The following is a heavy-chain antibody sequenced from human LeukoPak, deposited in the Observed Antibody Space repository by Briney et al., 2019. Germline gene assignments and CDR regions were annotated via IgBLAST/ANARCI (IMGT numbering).Heavy chain of an antibody. CDR1: GFTFNTYG. V-gene: IGHV3-30*02. CDR3: AKTGYSYGYYYYYMDV. Sequence: GGSLRLSCAASGFTFNTYGMHWVRQAPGKGLEWVAFIRYDGSNKYYADSVKGRFTISRDNSQNTLYLQMNSLRAEDTAVYYCAKTGYSYGYYYYYMDVWGKGTTVTISS. D-gene: IGHD5-18*01. CDR2: IRYDGSNK. J-gene: IGHJ6*03.